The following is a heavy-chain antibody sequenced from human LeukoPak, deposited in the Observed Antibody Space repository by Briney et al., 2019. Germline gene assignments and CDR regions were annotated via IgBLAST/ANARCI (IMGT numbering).Heavy chain of an antibody. CDR1: GFTFNNYW. CDR3: ASEDYYDSSGYSDY. J-gene: IGHJ4*02. V-gene: IGHV3-7*01. Sequence: GGSLRLSCAASGFTFNNYWMSWVRQAPGKGLEWVAHIKPDGSEKNYVDSVKGRFTLFRDDAKNSLYLQMNSLRAEDTAVYYCASEDYYDSSGYSDYWGQGTLVTVSS. CDR2: IKPDGSEK. D-gene: IGHD3-22*01.